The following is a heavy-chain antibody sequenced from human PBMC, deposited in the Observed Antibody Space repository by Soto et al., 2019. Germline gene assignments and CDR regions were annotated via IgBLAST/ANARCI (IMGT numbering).Heavy chain of an antibody. V-gene: IGHV4-4*07. CDR2: IYTSGSP. J-gene: IGHJ5*02. Sequence: PSETLSLTCSVSGGSISSYYWSWIRQPAGKGLEWIGRIYTSGSPNYNPSVKSRVTMSVDTSKNQFSLNLRSVTAADTAVYYCARYSNNCFDPWGQGTLVTVSS. D-gene: IGHD2-15*01. CDR3: ARYSNNCFDP. CDR1: GGSISSYY.